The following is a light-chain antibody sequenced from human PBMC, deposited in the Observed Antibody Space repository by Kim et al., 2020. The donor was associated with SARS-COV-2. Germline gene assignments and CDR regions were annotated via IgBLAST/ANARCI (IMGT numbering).Light chain of an antibody. CDR2: SNN. CDR1: SSNIGSNT. Sequence: QSVLTQPPSASGTPGQRVTISCSGSSSNIGSNTVNWYQQLPGTAPKLLIYSNNQRPSGVPDRFSGSKSGTSASLAVSGLQSEDEADYYCAAWDDSLNVCVFGRGTQLTVL. J-gene: IGLJ2*01. CDR3: AAWDDSLNVCV. V-gene: IGLV1-44*01.